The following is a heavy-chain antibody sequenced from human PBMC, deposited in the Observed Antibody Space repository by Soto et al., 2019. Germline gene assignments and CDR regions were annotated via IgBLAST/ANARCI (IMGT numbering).Heavy chain of an antibody. Sequence: EVVLLDSGGGLVQPGGSLRLSCAASGFSFSSYAMCWVRQVPRKGLEWVSCVSGNADRTYDADSVKGRFTISRDNSKSTLYLKMNSLRAEDTALYYCAKRGGTGWGAFDIWGQGSMVTVSS. CDR1: GFSFSSYA. V-gene: IGHV3-23*01. J-gene: IGHJ3*02. CDR2: VSGNADRT. CDR3: AKRGGTGWGAFDI. D-gene: IGHD2-15*01.